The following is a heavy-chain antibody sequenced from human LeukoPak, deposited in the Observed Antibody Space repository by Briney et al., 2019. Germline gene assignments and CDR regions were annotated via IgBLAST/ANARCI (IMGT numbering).Heavy chain of an antibody. V-gene: IGHV1-2*04. CDR1: GFTLTDYY. CDR2: ITPNGGT. CDR3: VRDANTAMDDLAY. Sequence: GASVKVSCKASGFTLTDYYVHWVRQAPGQGLEWMGWITPNGGTNYAQKFQGWVTMTRDTSVNTAYMELSRLTSDDTAVYYCVRDANTAMDDLAYWGQGTLVTVSS. D-gene: IGHD5-18*01. J-gene: IGHJ4*02.